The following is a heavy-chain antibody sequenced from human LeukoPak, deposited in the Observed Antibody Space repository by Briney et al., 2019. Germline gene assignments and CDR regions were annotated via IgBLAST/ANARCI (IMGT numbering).Heavy chain of an antibody. CDR1: GGSISGTNSY. V-gene: IGHV4-39*01. J-gene: IGHJ6*03. CDR2: IYFSGST. Sequence: PSETLSLTCIVSGGSISGTNSYWAWIRQPAGKGLEWIGSIYFSGSTFYKSSLESRLNMSVDMSKNQFSLKVRSVPAADTAVYYCARQRADYYYYYMDVWGKGTTVTVSS. CDR3: ARQRADYYYYYMDV.